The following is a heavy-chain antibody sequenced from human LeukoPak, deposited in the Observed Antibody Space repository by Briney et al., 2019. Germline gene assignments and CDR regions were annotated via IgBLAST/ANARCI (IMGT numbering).Heavy chain of an antibody. CDR1: GFTFSSYA. CDR2: ISIHGGDT. Sequence: GGSLRLSCAASGFTFSSYAMHWVRQAPGKGLEYVSAISIHGGDTYYANSVKGRFTISRDNSKNTLYLQMGSLRAEDMAVYYCARGYYDFWSGYSTYFDYWGQGTLVTVSS. V-gene: IGHV3-64*01. J-gene: IGHJ4*02. D-gene: IGHD3-3*01. CDR3: ARGYYDFWSGYSTYFDY.